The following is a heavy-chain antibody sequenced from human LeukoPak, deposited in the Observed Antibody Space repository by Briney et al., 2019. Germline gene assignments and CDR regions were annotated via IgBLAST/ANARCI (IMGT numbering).Heavy chain of an antibody. V-gene: IGHV3-23*05. CDR2: IDNSATST. CDR1: SFTPSSHG. Sequence: PGGSLRLSCAASSFTPSSHGMTWVRQAPGQGLEWVSTIDNSATSTYYADSVKGRFTISRDNSKNTPYLQMNSLRAEDTAVYYCAKALYAFDIWGQGTMVTVSS. CDR3: AKALYAFDI. J-gene: IGHJ3*02.